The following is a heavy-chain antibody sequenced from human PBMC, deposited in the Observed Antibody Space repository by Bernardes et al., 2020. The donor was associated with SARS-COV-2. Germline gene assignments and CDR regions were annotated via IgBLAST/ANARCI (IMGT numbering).Heavy chain of an antibody. CDR1: GFMLSDYW. CDR2: LSDDGTST. Sequence: GWSLRLSCAASGFMLSDYWMHWVRQVPGKGLVWDSRLSDDGTSTTYADSVKGRFTFSRDKAKNTLYLQMNSLTVEDTAVYYCGKRAVAGTHWYFDLWGRGTLVTVSS. V-gene: IGHV3-74*03. J-gene: IGHJ2*01. D-gene: IGHD6-19*01. CDR3: GKRAVAGTHWYFDL.